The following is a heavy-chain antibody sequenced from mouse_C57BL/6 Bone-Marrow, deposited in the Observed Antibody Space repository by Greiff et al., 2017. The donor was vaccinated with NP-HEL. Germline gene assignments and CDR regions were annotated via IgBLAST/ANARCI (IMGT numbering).Heavy chain of an antibody. CDR2: LSGGGGNT. Sequence: EVQLVESGGGLVKPGGSLKLSCAASGFTFSSYTMSWVRQTPEKRLEWVATLSGGGGNTYYPDSVKGRFTISRDNAKNTLYLQMSSLRSEDTALYYCARAVWYFDVWGTGTTVTVSS. V-gene: IGHV5-9*01. J-gene: IGHJ1*03. D-gene: IGHD6-1*01. CDR3: ARAVWYFDV. CDR1: GFTFSSYT.